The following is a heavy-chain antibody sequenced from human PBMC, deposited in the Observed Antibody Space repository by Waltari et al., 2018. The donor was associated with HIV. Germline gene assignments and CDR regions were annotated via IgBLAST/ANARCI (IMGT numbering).Heavy chain of an antibody. CDR3: AKSDFTELVRGQKAFDV. CDR2: TAPFFGV. V-gene: IGHV1-69*19. J-gene: IGHJ3*01. D-gene: IGHD1-26*01. CDR1: GGAFDTFA. Sequence: QAQLAQSGAETKKPGSSVTVSCQASGGAFDTFAFTWVRQAPGQGLEWLGGTAPFFGVIYAQDFNGRVTITSNPSTRTVFLELGGLRPDDTAVYFCAKSDFTELVRGQKAFDVWGQGT.